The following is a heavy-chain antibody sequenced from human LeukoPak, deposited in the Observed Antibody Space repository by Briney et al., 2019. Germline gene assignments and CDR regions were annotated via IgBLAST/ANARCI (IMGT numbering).Heavy chain of an antibody. V-gene: IGHV3-23*01. CDR1: GFTFGSYA. CDR3: AKGNTGSADSAVDH. D-gene: IGHD2-15*01. Sequence: GGSLRLSCAASGFTFGSYALSWVRQAPGKGLEWVSTVSGSGDATYYADSVKGRFTVSRDDSKNTLHLQMDSLRAEDTALYYCAKGNTGSADSAVDHWGQGTLVTVSS. CDR2: VSGSGDAT. J-gene: IGHJ4*02.